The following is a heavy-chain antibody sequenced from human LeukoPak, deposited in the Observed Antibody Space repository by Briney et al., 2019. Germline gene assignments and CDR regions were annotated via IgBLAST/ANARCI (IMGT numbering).Heavy chain of an antibody. CDR1: AFIFSGHW. CDR3: VRDQDEDRGSTTFDR. Sequence: GGSLRLSCEGSAFIFSGHWMNWVRQTPGKGLEWVASIKEDGSERQYVDSVKGRFSISRDNTKGSLFLQLNSLRAEDTAVYYCVRDQDEDRGSTTFDRWGQGTLVTVSS. D-gene: IGHD1-26*01. J-gene: IGHJ4*02. V-gene: IGHV3-7*03. CDR2: IKEDGSER.